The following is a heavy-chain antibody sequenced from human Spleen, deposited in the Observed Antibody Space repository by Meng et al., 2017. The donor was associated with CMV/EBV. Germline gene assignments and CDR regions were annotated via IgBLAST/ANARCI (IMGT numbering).Heavy chain of an antibody. Sequence: GGSLRLSCAASGFTFSDFAMQWVRQAPGQGLEWVAFTSYDGSNKYFSDSVKGRFTISRDNSKNTLYLQMNSLRADDTAVYSCARDGDYDFWGDTGGSSFDIWGQGTMVTVSS. CDR3: ARDGDYDFWGDTGGSSFDI. J-gene: IGHJ3*02. D-gene: IGHD3-3*01. CDR2: TSYDGSNK. V-gene: IGHV3-30*07. CDR1: GFTFSDFA.